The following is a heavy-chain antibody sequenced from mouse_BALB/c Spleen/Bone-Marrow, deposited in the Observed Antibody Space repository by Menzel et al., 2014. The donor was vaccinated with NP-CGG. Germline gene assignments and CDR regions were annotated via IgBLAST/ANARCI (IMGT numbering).Heavy chain of an antibody. CDR3: ARLPFDY. V-gene: IGHV5-12-2*01. Sequence: EVKLVESGGGLVQPGGSLKLSCAASGFTFSSYTMSWVRQTPEKRLEWVAYISNSGGSIYYPDTVKGRFTISRGNAKNTLYLQMSSLKSEDTAIYYCARLPFDYWGQGTTLTVSS. CDR1: GFTFSSYT. J-gene: IGHJ2*01. CDR2: ISNSGGSI.